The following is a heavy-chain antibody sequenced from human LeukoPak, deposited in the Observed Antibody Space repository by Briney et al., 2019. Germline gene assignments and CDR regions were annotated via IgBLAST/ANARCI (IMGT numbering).Heavy chain of an antibody. J-gene: IGHJ4*02. D-gene: IGHD1-26*01. V-gene: IGHV3-23*01. Sequence: GGSLRLSCAASGFTFSDYNMIWVRQAPGKGLEWVSGISGSGGSTYYADSVKGRFTISRNNSKNTLYLQMNSLRADDTAVYYCAKDVVGAINYFDYWGQGTLVTVSS. CDR1: GFTFSDYN. CDR3: AKDVVGAINYFDY. CDR2: ISGSGGST.